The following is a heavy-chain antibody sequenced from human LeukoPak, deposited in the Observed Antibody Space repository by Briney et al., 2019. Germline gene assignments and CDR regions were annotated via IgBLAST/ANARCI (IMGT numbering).Heavy chain of an antibody. J-gene: IGHJ5*02. CDR1: GGSFSNYY. CDR3: ARAYCGGDCYPYNWFDP. CDR2: INHSGST. Sequence: PSETLSLTCAVYGGSFSNYYWSWIRQPPGKGLEWIGEINHSGSTNYNPSLKSRVTMSVDTSKNQFSLKVSSVTAADTAVYYCARAYCGGDCYPYNWFDPWGQGTLVTVSS. D-gene: IGHD2-21*02. V-gene: IGHV4-34*01.